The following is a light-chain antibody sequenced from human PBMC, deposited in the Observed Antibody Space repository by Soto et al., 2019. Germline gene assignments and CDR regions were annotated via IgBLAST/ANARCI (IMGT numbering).Light chain of an antibody. Sequence: QSALTQPASISGSPGQSIAISCTGTRKDVGAYNYVSWYQQHPGKAPKLMISEVTNRPSGVSDRFSGSKSGNTASLTISGLQAEDEADYYCSSFTSRFTFVFGTGTKVTAL. J-gene: IGLJ1*01. CDR3: SSFTSRFTFV. CDR2: EVT. V-gene: IGLV2-14*01. CDR1: RKDVGAYNY.